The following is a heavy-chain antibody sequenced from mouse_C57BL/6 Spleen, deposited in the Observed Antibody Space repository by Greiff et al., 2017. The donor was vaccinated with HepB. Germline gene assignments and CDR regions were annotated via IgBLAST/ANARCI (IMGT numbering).Heavy chain of an antibody. CDR1: GFTFSSYA. Sequence: EVQGVESGGGLVKPGGSLKLSCAASGFTFSSYAMSWVRQTPEKRLEWVATISDGGSYTYYPDNVKGRFTISRDNAKNNLYLQMSHLKSEDTAMYYCARDSYGSRFWFAYWGQGTLVTVSA. CDR2: ISDGGSYT. D-gene: IGHD1-1*01. J-gene: IGHJ3*01. V-gene: IGHV5-4*01. CDR3: ARDSYGSRFWFAY.